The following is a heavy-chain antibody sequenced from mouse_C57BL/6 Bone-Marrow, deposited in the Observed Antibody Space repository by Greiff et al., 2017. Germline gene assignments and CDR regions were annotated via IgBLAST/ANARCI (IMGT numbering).Heavy chain of an antibody. CDR3: ARDFFDV. Sequence: QVQLQQPGAELVMPGASVKLSCKASGYTFTSYWMHWVKQRPGQGLEWIGEIDPSDSYTNYNQKFQGKSTLTVDKSSSTAYMQLSSLTSEDSAVYYCARDFFDVWGTGTTVTVSS. CDR2: IDPSDSYT. V-gene: IGHV1-69*01. CDR1: GYTFTSYW. J-gene: IGHJ1*03.